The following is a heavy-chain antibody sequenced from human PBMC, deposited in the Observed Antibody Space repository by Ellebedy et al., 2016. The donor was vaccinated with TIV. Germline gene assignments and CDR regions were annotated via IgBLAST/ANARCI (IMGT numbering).Heavy chain of an antibody. J-gene: IGHJ4*02. D-gene: IGHD6-19*01. CDR1: GFTFSSYA. CDR2: ISYDGSNK. CDR3: ARDGMKWLVYFDY. Sequence: GGSLRLXCAASGFTFSSYAMHWVRQAPGKGLEWVAVISYDGSNKYYADSVKGRFTISRDNSKNTLYLQMNSLRAEDTVVYYCARDGMKWLVYFDYWGQGTLVTVSS. V-gene: IGHV3-30-3*01.